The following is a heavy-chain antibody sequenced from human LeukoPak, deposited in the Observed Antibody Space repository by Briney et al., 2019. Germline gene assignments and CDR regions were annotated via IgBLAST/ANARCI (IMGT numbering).Heavy chain of an antibody. V-gene: IGHV4-4*07. CDR3: ARDTGTTPYFDY. Sequence: SETLSLTCTVSGGSLSSYYWSWIRQPAGKGLEWIGRIYTTGSASHNPSLKSRVTMSVDTSKSQVSLKLSSVTAADTAVYYCARDTGTTPYFDYWGQGSLVTVSS. CDR2: IYTTGSA. D-gene: IGHD1-1*01. J-gene: IGHJ4*02. CDR1: GGSLSSYY.